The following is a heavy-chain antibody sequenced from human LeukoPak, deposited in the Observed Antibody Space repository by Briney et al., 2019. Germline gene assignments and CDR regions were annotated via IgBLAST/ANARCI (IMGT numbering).Heavy chain of an antibody. J-gene: IGHJ6*02. V-gene: IGHV4-34*01. CDR3: ARALDSREGMDV. D-gene: IGHD3-22*01. CDR2: INHSGST. Sequence: SETLSLTCAVYGGSFSGYYWSWIRQPPGKGLEWIGEINHSGSTNYNPSLKSRVTISVDTSKNQFSLKLSSVTAADTAVYYCARALDSREGMDVWGQGTTVTVSS. CDR1: GGSFSGYY.